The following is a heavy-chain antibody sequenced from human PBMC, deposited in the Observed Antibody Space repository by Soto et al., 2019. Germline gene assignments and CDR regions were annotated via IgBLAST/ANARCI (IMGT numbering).Heavy chain of an antibody. CDR2: TIPMFETP. CDR3: ARTLSDRSYCYGMDV. J-gene: IGHJ6*02. V-gene: IGHV1-69*01. CDR1: GGTFSKYA. D-gene: IGHD3-22*01. Sequence: QVQLVQSGAEMQQPGASVRVSCKASGGTFSKYAFSCVRQAPGQGLEWLGGTIPMFETPSYAQKFQGRFAISADEATDTVYMELSSMSSEDTAVYFCARTLSDRSYCYGMDVWGQATTVTVSS.